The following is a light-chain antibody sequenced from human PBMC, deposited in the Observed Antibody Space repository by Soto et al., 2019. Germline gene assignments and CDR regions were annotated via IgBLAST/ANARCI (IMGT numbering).Light chain of an antibody. J-gene: IGKJ4*01. CDR2: GAS. V-gene: IGKV3-20*01. Sequence: EIVLTQSPGTLSLSPGERATLSCRASQSVSSSYLAWYQQKPGQAPRLVIYGASNRATGIPDRFSGSGSGTDFTLTISSLQSEDFAVYYCQHYNNWPLTFGGGTKVDIK. CDR1: QSVSSSY. CDR3: QHYNNWPLT.